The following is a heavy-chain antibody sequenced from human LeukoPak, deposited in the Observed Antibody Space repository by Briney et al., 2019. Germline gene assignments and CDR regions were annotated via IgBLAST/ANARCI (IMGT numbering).Heavy chain of an antibody. CDR1: GGSISDYY. J-gene: IGHJ6*03. Sequence: SETLSLTCTVSGGSISDYYWSWIRQSPGKGLEWMGYIYHSGSTYYNPSLKSRVTISVDRSKNQFSLKLSSVTAADTAVYYCARGDYYYDSYYMDVWGKGTTGTVSS. V-gene: IGHV4-30-2*06. CDR3: ARGDYYYDSYYMDV. CDR2: IYHSGST. D-gene: IGHD3-22*01.